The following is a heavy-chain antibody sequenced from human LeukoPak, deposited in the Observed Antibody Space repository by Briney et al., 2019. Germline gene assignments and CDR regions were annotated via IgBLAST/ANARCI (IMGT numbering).Heavy chain of an antibody. V-gene: IGHV4-4*07. J-gene: IGHJ4*02. CDR2: FYTSGST. Sequence: SETLSLTCTVSGGSINDYYWSWIRQPAGKGLEWIGRFYTSGSTNYNPSLKSRVTISVDTSKNQFSLKLNSVTAADTAVYYCARGRDGYNFLNRGEYYYFDYWGQGTLVTVSS. CDR1: GGSINDYY. D-gene: IGHD5-24*01. CDR3: ARGRDGYNFLNRGEYYYFDY.